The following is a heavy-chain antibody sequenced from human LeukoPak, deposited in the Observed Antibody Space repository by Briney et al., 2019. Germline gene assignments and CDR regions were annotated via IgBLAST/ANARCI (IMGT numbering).Heavy chain of an antibody. Sequence: SETLSLTCTVSGGSISSGDYYWSWIRQPPGKGLEWIGYIYYSGSTHYNPSLKSRVTISVDTSKNQFSLKLSSVTAADTAVYYCARDAPYYDYVWGSYRYTEDAFDIWGQGTMVTVSS. V-gene: IGHV4-30-4*08. D-gene: IGHD3-16*02. CDR3: ARDAPYYDYVWGSYRYTEDAFDI. J-gene: IGHJ3*02. CDR1: GGSISSGDYY. CDR2: IYYSGST.